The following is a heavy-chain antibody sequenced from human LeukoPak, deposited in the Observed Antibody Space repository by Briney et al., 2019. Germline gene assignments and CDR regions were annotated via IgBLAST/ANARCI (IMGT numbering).Heavy chain of an antibody. CDR3: ARSGKSADGTSGDY. Sequence: SQTLPLTCAISGDSVSSNSAAWNWIRQSPSRGLEWLGRTYYRSEWYNDYAVSVKSRITINPDTSKNQFSLQLNSVTPEDTAVYYCARSGKSADGTSGDYWGQGTLVTVSS. V-gene: IGHV6-1*01. CDR1: GDSVSSNSAA. D-gene: IGHD6-13*01. CDR2: TYYRSEWYN. J-gene: IGHJ4*02.